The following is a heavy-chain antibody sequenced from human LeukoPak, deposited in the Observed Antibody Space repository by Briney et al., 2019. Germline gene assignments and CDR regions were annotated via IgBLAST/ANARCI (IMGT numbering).Heavy chain of an antibody. V-gene: IGHV4-30-2*01. CDR3: ARVSPTGDYGDYSDYYGMDV. J-gene: IGHJ6*02. CDR1: GDSISSGGYS. D-gene: IGHD4-17*01. Sequence: SETLSLTCTVSGDSISSGGYSWSWIRQPPGKGLEWIGYIYHIGYISQSGNIYQNPSLKSRVTISLDTSRNQFSLKLSSVTAADTAVYYCARVSPTGDYGDYSDYYGMDVWGQGTTVTVSS. CDR2: ISQSGNI.